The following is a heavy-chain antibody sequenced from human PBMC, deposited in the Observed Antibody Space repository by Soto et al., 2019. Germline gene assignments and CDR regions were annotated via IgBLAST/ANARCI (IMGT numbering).Heavy chain of an antibody. D-gene: IGHD4-17*01. Sequence: PGGSLRLSCAASGFTFSNAWMSWVRQAPGKGLEWVGRIKSKTGGGTTDYAAPVKGRFTISGDDSKNTLYLQMNSLKTEDTAVYYCTTVSVTTLGYWGQGTLVTVSS. CDR1: GFTFSNAW. CDR2: IKSKTGGGTT. J-gene: IGHJ4*02. V-gene: IGHV3-15*01. CDR3: TTVSVTTLGY.